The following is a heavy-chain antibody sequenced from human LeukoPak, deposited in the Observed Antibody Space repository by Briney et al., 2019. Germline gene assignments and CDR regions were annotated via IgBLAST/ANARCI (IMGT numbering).Heavy chain of an antibody. D-gene: IGHD2-8*01. CDR2: INHSGST. Sequence: PAETLSLTCAVYGVSFSGYYWSWVRQPPGKGLEWLGEINHSGSTNYNPSLTSRVTISVDTSKNQFSLKLSSVTAADTAVYYCARARWYCTNGVCYRCWFDPWGQGTLVTVSS. J-gene: IGHJ5*02. V-gene: IGHV4-34*01. CDR1: GVSFSGYY. CDR3: ARARWYCTNGVCYRCWFDP.